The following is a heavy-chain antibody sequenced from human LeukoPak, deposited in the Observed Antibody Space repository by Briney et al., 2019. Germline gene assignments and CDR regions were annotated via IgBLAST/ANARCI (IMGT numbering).Heavy chain of an antibody. J-gene: IGHJ4*02. CDR2: ISSSGSTI. Sequence: GGSLRLSCAASGFTFSDYYMSWIRQAPGKGLEWVLYISSSGSTIYYADSVKGRFTISRDNAKNSLYLQMNSLRAEDTAVYYCARPKYDFWSGYYPSDYWGQGTLVTVSS. V-gene: IGHV3-11*01. CDR1: GFTFSDYY. CDR3: ARPKYDFWSGYYPSDY. D-gene: IGHD3-3*01.